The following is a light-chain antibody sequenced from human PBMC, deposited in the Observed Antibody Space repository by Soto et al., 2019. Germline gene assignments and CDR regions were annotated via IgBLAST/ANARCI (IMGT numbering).Light chain of an antibody. J-gene: IGLJ1*01. CDR2: EVS. V-gene: IGLV2-14*01. CDR3: ISFTSSSTLAV. Sequence: QSVLTQPASVSGSPGQSITISCTGTSSDVGGYDYVSWYQQHPGKAPKLMIYEVSNRPSGVPNRFSGSKSGTTASLTISGLQAEDEADYYCISFTSSSTLAVFGAGTKVTVL. CDR1: SSDVGGYDY.